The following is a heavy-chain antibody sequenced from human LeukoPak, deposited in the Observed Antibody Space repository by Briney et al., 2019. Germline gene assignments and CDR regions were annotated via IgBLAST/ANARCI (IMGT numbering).Heavy chain of an antibody. D-gene: IGHD3-22*01. CDR2: ISYDGSNK. CDR1: GFTFSSYA. J-gene: IGHJ4*02. V-gene: IGHV3-30-3*01. CDR3: ARDRAMNTMIVPPYYFDY. Sequence: GGSLRLSCAASGFTFSSYAMHWVRQAPGKGLEWVAVISYDGSNKYYADSVKGRFTISRDNSKNTLYLQMNSLKAEDTAVYYCARDRAMNTMIVPPYYFDYWGQGTLVTVSS.